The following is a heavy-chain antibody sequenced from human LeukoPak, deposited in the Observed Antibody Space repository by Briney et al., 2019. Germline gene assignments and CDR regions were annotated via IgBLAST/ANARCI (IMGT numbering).Heavy chain of an antibody. CDR3: AKDRGIAVAGRFHYGMDV. CDR1: GFTFSSYG. Sequence: GGSLRLSCAASGFTFSSYGMHWVRQAPGKGLEWVAVISYDGSNKYYADSVKGRFTISRDNSKNTLYLQMNSLRAEDTAVYYCAKDRGIAVAGRFHYGMDVWGQGTTVTVSS. V-gene: IGHV3-30*18. CDR2: ISYDGSNK. D-gene: IGHD6-19*01. J-gene: IGHJ6*02.